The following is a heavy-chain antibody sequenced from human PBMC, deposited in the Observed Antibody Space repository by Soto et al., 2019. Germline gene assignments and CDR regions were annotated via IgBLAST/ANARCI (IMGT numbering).Heavy chain of an antibody. CDR1: GFTFRSYA. CDR3: AKEPVGPDWYFDL. J-gene: IGHJ2*01. V-gene: IGHV3-23*01. Sequence: DVQLLESGGGLVQPGGSLRLSCAASGFTFRSYAMSWFRQAPGKGLEWVSGISGSGISTHYADSVKGRFTVSRDNSKNTLDLQMNSLRAEATAVYNCAKEPVGPDWYFDLWGRGTLVTVSS. CDR2: ISGSGIST.